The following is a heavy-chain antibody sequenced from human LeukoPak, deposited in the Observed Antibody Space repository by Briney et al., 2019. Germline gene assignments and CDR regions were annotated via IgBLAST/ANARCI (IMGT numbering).Heavy chain of an antibody. CDR1: GGTFSSYA. Sequence: SVKVSFKASGGTFSSYAISWVRQAPGQGLEWMGRIIPILGIANYAQKFQGRVTITADKSTSTAYMELSSLGSEDTAVYYCAGSTYYYDSSGYALDYWGQGTLVTVSS. J-gene: IGHJ4*02. CDR3: AGSTYYYDSSGYALDY. D-gene: IGHD3-22*01. V-gene: IGHV1-69*04. CDR2: IIPILGIA.